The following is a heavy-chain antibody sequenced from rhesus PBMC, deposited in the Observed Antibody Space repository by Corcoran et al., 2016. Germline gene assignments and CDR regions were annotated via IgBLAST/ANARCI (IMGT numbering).Heavy chain of an antibody. CDR2: IFGSIGDT. D-gene: IGHD2-15*01. V-gene: IGHV4S7*01. Sequence: QLQLQESGPGLVKPSETLSLTCAVSGGSISSGYGWSWIRQPPGKGLEWIGNIFGSIGDTSYHPSLRSRVTISTDPSKNRFSLTLSSVTAADTAVYYCARELSTGLDSWGQGVVVTVSS. CDR3: ARELSTGLDS. J-gene: IGHJ6*01. CDR1: GGSISSGYG.